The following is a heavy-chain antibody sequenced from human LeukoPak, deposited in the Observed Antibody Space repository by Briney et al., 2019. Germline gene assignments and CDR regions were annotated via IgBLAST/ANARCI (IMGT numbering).Heavy chain of an antibody. Sequence: SVKVSCXASGGTFSTYTISWVRQAPGQGLEWMGRIIPILGIANYAQKFQGRVTITADKSTSTAYMELSSLRSEDTAVYYCARNHYYDSSLGYYFDYWGQGTLVTVSS. CDR3: ARNHYYDSSLGYYFDY. J-gene: IGHJ4*02. CDR2: IIPILGIA. CDR1: GGTFSTYT. V-gene: IGHV1-69*02. D-gene: IGHD3-22*01.